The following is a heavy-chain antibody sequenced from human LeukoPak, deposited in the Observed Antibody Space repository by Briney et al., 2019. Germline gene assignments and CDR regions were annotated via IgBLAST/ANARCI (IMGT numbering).Heavy chain of an antibody. CDR1: GGSISSGDYY. CDR2: IYYSGST. V-gene: IGHV4-30-4*08. CDR3: ARERPDIVVVPAASYWYFDL. Sequence: PSETLSLTCTVSGGSISSGDYYWSWIRQPPGKGLEWIGYIYYSGSTYYNPSLKSRVTISVDTSKNQFSLKLSSVTAADTAVYYCARERPDIVVVPAASYWYFDLWGRGTLVTVSS. D-gene: IGHD2-2*01. J-gene: IGHJ2*01.